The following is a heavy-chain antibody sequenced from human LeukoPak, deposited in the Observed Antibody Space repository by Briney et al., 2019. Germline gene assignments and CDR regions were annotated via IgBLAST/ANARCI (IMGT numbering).Heavy chain of an antibody. Sequence: SETLSLTCTVSDDSISTYYWAWIRQPAGKGLEWIGFIYTSGSTNYNPSLKSRVTISVDTSKNQVSLKMNSVTAADTAVYYCARVSPDFDRRFDPWGRGTLVTVSS. D-gene: IGHD3-9*01. J-gene: IGHJ5*02. V-gene: IGHV4-4*07. CDR3: ARVSPDFDRRFDP. CDR2: IYTSGST. CDR1: DDSISTYY.